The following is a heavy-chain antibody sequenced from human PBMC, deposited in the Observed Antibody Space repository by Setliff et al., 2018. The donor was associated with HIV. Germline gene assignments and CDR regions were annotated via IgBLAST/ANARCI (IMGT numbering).Heavy chain of an antibody. CDR3: ARGLHYHGSGSHRLGAFDI. D-gene: IGHD3-10*01. V-gene: IGHV4-34*01. CDR1: GGSLSDSF. CDR2: IDHSGST. Sequence: KASETLSLTCAVYGGSLSDSFWGWIRHPPGKGLEWIGEIDHSGSTNYNSSLESRVTISRDMSKKQFSLKMTSVTAADAAVYFCARGLHYHGSGSHRLGAFDIWGRGTLVTVSS. J-gene: IGHJ3*02.